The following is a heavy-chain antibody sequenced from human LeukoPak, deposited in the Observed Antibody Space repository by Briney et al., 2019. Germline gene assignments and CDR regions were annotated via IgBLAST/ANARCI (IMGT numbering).Heavy chain of an antibody. CDR2: ITYSSGYT. CDR1: GFTFSSYD. V-gene: IGHV3-23*01. CDR3: AKDPSDLGGSGSNNYFDC. Sequence: GGSLRLSCAASGFTFSSYDMSWVRQAPGKGLEWVSGITYSSGYTYYVDSVKGRFTISRDNSRNTLYLQMNSLRAEDTAVYYCAKDPSDLGGSGSNNYFDCWGQGTLVTVSS. D-gene: IGHD3-10*01. J-gene: IGHJ4*02.